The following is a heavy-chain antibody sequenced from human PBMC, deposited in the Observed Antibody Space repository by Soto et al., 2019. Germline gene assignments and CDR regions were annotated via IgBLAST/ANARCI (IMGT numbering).Heavy chain of an antibody. J-gene: IGHJ6*02. D-gene: IGHD2-2*02. Sequence: GGSLRLSCVGSGFTFSTYSINWVRQAPGKGLEWVSSISSRSDIYYADSVKGRFAISRDNAKNSVSLQMNSLRAEDTAVYYCAREYTAWPLAYGLDVWGQGTTVTV. CDR2: ISSRSDI. CDR1: GFTFSTYS. V-gene: IGHV3-21*01. CDR3: AREYTAWPLAYGLDV.